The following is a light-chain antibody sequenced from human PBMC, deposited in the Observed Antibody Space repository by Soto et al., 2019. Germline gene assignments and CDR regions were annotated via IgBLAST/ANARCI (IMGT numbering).Light chain of an antibody. CDR3: SSYAGSDKLV. J-gene: IGLJ2*01. CDR2: EVN. V-gene: IGLV2-8*01. CDR1: SSDVGTYNY. Sequence: QSALTQPPSASGSPGQSVTISCTGTSSDVGTYNYVSWYQQYTGRAPKLIIYEVNKRPSGVPDRFFGSKSGNTASLTVSGLQAEDEADYYCSSYAGSDKLVFGGGTKLTVL.